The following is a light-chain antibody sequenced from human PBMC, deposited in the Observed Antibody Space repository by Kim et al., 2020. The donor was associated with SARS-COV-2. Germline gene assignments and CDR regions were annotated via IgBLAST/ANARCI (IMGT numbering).Light chain of an antibody. CDR3: QQYYNAPYS. CDR2: AAS. Sequence: ACVGDRVTITCRARQAISYALAWYQQKPGTAPKVLVYAASKLQTGVPSRFSGSGSGTDYTLTISSLQPEDFATYYCQQYYNAPYSFGQGTKLEI. J-gene: IGKJ2*01. V-gene: IGKV1-NL1*01. CDR1: QAISYA.